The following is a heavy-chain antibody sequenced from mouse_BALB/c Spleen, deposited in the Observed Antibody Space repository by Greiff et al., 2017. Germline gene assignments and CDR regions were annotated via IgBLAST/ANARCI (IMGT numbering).Heavy chain of an antibody. CDR1: GYSITSGYA. Sequence: EVQLQESGPGLVKPSQSLSLTRTVTGYSITSGYAWNWIRQFPGNKLEWMGYISYSDSTSYNPSLKSRISITGDTSRNQFFLQLNPVTTEDTATYCCARWGSTMLYFDYWGQGTTLTVSA. D-gene: IGHD2-1*01. CDR3: ARWGSTMLYFDY. V-gene: IGHV3-2*02. J-gene: IGHJ2*01. CDR2: ISYSDST.